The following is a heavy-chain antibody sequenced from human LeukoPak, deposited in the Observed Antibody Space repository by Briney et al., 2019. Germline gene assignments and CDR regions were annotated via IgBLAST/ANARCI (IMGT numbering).Heavy chain of an antibody. V-gene: IGHV4-59*08. J-gene: IGHJ4*02. Sequence: SETLSPTCTVSGGSINNYYWSWIRQPPGKGLEWIGYIYYSGTTNYNPSLKSRVTISVDTSKNQFSLKLSSVTAADTAVYYCARSGDILTAYYYYFDYWGQGTLVTVSS. CDR3: ARSGDILTAYYYYFDY. D-gene: IGHD3-9*01. CDR2: IYYSGTT. CDR1: GGSINNYY.